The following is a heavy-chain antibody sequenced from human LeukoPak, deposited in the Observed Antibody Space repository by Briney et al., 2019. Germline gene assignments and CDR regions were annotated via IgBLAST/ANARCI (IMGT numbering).Heavy chain of an antibody. J-gene: IGHJ6*02. Sequence: GESLKISCKGSGYSFTSYWVGWVRQMPGKGLEWMGIIYPGDSDTRYSPSFQGQVTISADKSISTAYLQWSSLKASDTAMYYCATPGVPYYYYYGMDVWGQGTTVTVSS. CDR3: ATPGVPYYYYYGMDV. D-gene: IGHD3-10*01. V-gene: IGHV5-51*01. CDR2: IYPGDSDT. CDR1: GYSFTSYW.